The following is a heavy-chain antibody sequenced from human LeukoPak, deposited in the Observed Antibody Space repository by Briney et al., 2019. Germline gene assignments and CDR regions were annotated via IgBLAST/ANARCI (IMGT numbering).Heavy chain of an antibody. D-gene: IGHD6-19*01. J-gene: IGHJ4*02. Sequence: SETLSLTCAVYGGSFSGYYWSWIRQPPGKGLEWIGEINHSGSTNYNPSLKSRVTISIDTSKNQFSLKLSSVTAADTAVYYCAILAVAGDGDYWGQGTLVTVSS. CDR2: INHSGST. V-gene: IGHV4-34*01. CDR1: GGSFSGYY. CDR3: AILAVAGDGDY.